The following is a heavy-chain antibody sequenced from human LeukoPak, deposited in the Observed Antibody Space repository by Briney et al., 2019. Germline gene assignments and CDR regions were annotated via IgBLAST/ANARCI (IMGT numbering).Heavy chain of an antibody. D-gene: IGHD3-22*01. J-gene: IGHJ4*02. CDR2: TTGSSSAM. Sequence: PGGSLRLSCAASGFSFSSYSMNWVRQAPGKGLEWVSYTTGSSSAMHYADSVKGRFTISRDNVKNSLYLQMNSLRAEDTAVYYCARKSGSSGYPFDYWGQGTLVTVST. CDR3: ARKSGSSGYPFDY. CDR1: GFSFSSYS. V-gene: IGHV3-48*01.